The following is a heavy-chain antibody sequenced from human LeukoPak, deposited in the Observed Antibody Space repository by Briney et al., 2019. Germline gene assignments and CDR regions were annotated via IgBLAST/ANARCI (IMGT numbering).Heavy chain of an antibody. CDR1: GFSVGANY. CDR2: IYSGGST. Sequence: PGGSLRLSCAASGFSVGANYMSWVRQAPGKGLEWVSVIYSGGSTYSTESVRGRFSISRDNSKNTVYLQMSNLRAGDTAVYYCARGAKTTVTTGEYYFDYWGQGTLVTVSS. CDR3: ARGAKTTVTTGEYYFDY. J-gene: IGHJ4*02. V-gene: IGHV3-53*01. D-gene: IGHD4-17*01.